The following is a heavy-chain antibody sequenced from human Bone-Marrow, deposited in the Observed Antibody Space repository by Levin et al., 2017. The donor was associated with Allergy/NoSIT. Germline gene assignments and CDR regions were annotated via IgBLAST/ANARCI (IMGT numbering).Heavy chain of an antibody. D-gene: IGHD3-22*01. CDR1: GYSFTGFY. Sequence: ASVKVSCKTSGYSFTGFYLHWIRQAPRQGLEWMGWISPNSGGTNYAQKFQGRVTMSRDTSISTAYMELSRLRSDDTAVYYCSRRPHYYDSSGYYGSHAFDIWGQGTMVTVSS. CDR3: SRRPHYYDSSGYYGSHAFDI. CDR2: ISPNSGGT. J-gene: IGHJ3*02. V-gene: IGHV1-2*02.